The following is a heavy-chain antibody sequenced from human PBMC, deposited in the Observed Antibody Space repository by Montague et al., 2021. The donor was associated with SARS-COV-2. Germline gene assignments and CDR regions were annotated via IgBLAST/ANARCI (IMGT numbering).Heavy chain of an antibody. CDR1: DGSITNFY. Sequence: SETLSLTCTVSDGSITNFYWSWIRQPAGKGLEWIGRIYSSGSTSYSPSLKSRVTMSIDTSKNQFSLNLSSVTAADTAVYYCTREGGNYHEDWFDPWGQGTLVTVSS. D-gene: IGHD1-26*01. CDR3: TREGGNYHEDWFDP. V-gene: IGHV4-4*07. CDR2: IYSSGST. J-gene: IGHJ5*02.